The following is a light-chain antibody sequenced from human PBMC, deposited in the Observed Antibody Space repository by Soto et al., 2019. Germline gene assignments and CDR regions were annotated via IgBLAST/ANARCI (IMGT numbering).Light chain of an antibody. CDR3: QQYSSSPLT. Sequence: EIVLTQSPGTLCLSPGERATLSCRTSQSVRSSHLAWYQQKPGQAPRLLIYGASSRATGIPDRFSGSGSGTDFTLTISRLEPEDFAVYHCQQYSSSPLTFGGGTKVGI. V-gene: IGKV3-20*01. CDR2: GAS. J-gene: IGKJ4*01. CDR1: QSVRSSH.